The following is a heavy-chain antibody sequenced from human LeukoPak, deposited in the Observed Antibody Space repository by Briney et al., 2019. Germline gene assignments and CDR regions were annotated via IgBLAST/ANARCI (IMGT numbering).Heavy chain of an antibody. J-gene: IGHJ4*02. CDR3: ARDEGYYYDSSGYYFGY. D-gene: IGHD3-22*01. CDR2: IYYSGST. Sequence: PSETLSLTYTVSGGSISSGGYYWSWIRQHPGKGLEWIGYIYYSGSTYYNPSLKSRVTISVDTSKNQFSLKLSSVTAADTAVYYCARDEGYYYDSSGYYFGYWGQGTLVTVSS. CDR1: GGSISSGGYY. V-gene: IGHV4-31*03.